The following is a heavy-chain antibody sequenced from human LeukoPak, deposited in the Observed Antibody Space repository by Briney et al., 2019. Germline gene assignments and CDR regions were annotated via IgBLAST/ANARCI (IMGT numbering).Heavy chain of an antibody. D-gene: IGHD6-13*01. Sequence: PSETLSLTCAVYGGSFSGYYWSWIRQPPGKGLEWIGEINHSGSTNYNPSLKSRVTISVDTSKNQFSLKLSSVTAADTAVYYCARLGSSFADYWGQGTLVTVSS. CDR3: ARLGSSFADY. J-gene: IGHJ4*02. CDR1: GGSFSGYY. V-gene: IGHV4-34*01. CDR2: INHSGST.